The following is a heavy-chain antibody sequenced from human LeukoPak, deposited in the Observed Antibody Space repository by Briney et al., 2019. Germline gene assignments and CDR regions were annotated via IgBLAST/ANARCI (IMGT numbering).Heavy chain of an antibody. CDR2: IDWDDEK. CDR3: ARKSSGYYFDY. J-gene: IGHJ4*02. V-gene: IGHV2-70*04. CDR1: GFSLSTSGMR. D-gene: IGHD3-22*01. Sequence: KESGPALVXPTQTLTLTCTFSGFSLSTSGMRVSWIRQPPGKALEWLARIDWDDEKFYSTSLKTRLTISKDTSKNQVVLTMTNMDPVDTATYYCARKSSGYYFDYWGQGTLVTVSS.